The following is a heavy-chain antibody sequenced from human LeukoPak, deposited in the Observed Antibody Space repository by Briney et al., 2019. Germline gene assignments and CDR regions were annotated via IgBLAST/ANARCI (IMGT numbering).Heavy chain of an antibody. CDR1: GGTFSSYA. V-gene: IGHV1-69*05. Sequence: ASVKVSCKASGGTFSSYAISWVRQAPGQGLEWMGGIIPIFGTANYAQKFQGRVTITTDESTSTAYMELSSLRSEDTAVYYCASRNIVVVSAAIQEIYYYYYYMDVWGKGTTVTVSS. CDR2: IIPIFGTA. CDR3: ASRNIVVVSAAIQEIYYYYYYMDV. J-gene: IGHJ6*03. D-gene: IGHD2-2*02.